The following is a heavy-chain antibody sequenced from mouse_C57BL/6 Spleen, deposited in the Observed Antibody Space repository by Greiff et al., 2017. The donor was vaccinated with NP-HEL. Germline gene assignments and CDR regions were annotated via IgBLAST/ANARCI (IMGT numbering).Heavy chain of an antibody. V-gene: IGHV1-81*01. CDR2: IYPRSGNT. J-gene: IGHJ4*01. CDR3: ARWGLRDYYAMDY. Sequence: VQLKQSGAELARPGASVKLSCKASGYTFTSYGISWVKPSTGQGLEWIGEIYPRSGNTYYNEKFKGKATLTADKSSSTAYMELRSLTSEDSAVYFCARWGLRDYYAMDYWGQGTSVTVSS. CDR1: GYTFTSYG. D-gene: IGHD3-1*01.